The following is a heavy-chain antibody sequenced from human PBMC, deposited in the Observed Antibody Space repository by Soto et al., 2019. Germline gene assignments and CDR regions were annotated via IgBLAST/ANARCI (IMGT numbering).Heavy chain of an antibody. V-gene: IGHV3-33*01. CDR3: ARVRGAVDDRNYYGMDV. CDR1: GFTFRNYG. Sequence: GGSLRLSCVASGFTFRNYGMHWVRQAPGKGLEWVAIIWYDGGIKYHADSVKGRFSISRDNSKNTLYLQVNSLRAEDTAIYYWARVRGAVDDRNYYGMDVWGQGTTVTVSS. J-gene: IGHJ6*02. D-gene: IGHD1-1*01. CDR2: IWYDGGIK.